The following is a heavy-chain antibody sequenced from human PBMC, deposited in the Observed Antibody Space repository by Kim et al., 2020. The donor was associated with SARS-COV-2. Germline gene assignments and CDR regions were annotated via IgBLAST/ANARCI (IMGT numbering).Heavy chain of an antibody. V-gene: IGHV3-23*01. Sequence: ADSVKGRFTISRDNSKNTLYLQMNSLRAEDTAVYYCAKDDDSSGYYPFDYWGQGTLVTVSS. CDR3: AKDDDSSGYYPFDY. D-gene: IGHD3-22*01. J-gene: IGHJ4*02.